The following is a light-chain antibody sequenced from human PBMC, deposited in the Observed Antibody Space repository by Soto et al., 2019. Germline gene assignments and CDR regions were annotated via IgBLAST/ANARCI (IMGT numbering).Light chain of an antibody. CDR3: QQYKNGWT. CDR2: GAS. J-gene: IGKJ1*01. V-gene: IGKV3-15*01. CDR1: QSVSSD. Sequence: EKVMTQSPATLSVSPGERATLSCRASQSVSSDLAWYQQKPGQAPRLLIYGASTRATGIPARFSGSGSGTEFTLIISSLQSEDFAIYYCQQYKNGWTFGQGTKVEFK.